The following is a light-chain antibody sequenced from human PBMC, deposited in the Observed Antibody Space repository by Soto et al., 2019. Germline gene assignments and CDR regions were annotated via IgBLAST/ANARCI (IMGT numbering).Light chain of an antibody. CDR1: QSISSW. J-gene: IGKJ5*01. V-gene: IGKV1-5*03. Sequence: DNGMTHSPSTVCAYEGDSKTITLRASQSISSWLAWYQQKPGKAPKLLIYKASSLESGVPSRFSGSGSGTDFTLTISSLQPDDFATCYCQQYNSYFTSGQRTRLDVK. CDR3: QQYNSYFT. CDR2: KAS.